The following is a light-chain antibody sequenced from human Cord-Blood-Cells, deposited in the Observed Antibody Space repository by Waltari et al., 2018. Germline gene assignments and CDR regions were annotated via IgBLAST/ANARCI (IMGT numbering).Light chain of an antibody. J-gene: IGKJ1*01. CDR1: QSIRRY. V-gene: IGKV1-39*01. CDR2: AAS. CDR3: QQSYSTPWT. Sequence: DIQRTQSPSSLSESVGDRVCITFRASQSIRRYLNGYQKKPVKAPKLLIYAASSLQCGVPSRFSGMRSGTDFTLTISSLHPEDFAAYYCQQSYSTPWTFGQGIKVEIK.